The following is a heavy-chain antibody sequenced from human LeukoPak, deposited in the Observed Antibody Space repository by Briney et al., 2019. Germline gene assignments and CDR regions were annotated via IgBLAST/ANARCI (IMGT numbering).Heavy chain of an antibody. CDR3: ARDSITIFGVLNY. V-gene: IGHV3-48*01. CDR1: GFTFSSHA. D-gene: IGHD3-3*01. J-gene: IGHJ4*02. Sequence: PAGGSLRLSCAASGFTFSSHAMSWVRQAPGKGLEWVSYISSSGSTIYYADSVKGRFTVSRDNAKNSLYLQMNSLRAEDTAVYYCARDSITIFGVLNYWGQGTLVTVSS. CDR2: ISSSGSTI.